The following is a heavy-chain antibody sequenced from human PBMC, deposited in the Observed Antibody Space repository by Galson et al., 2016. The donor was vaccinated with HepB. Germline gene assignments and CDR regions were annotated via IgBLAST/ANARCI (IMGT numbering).Heavy chain of an antibody. V-gene: IGHV1-69*06. Sequence: SVKVSCKASGGTFSNYAFSWVRQAPGQGLEWLGGIIPMFETGIYAQKFQDRITITADKSTSTVYMEVSSLRSGDTAVYYCARDRQNYYDTSSYSGASDYWGQGTLVTVSS. J-gene: IGHJ4*02. CDR1: GGTFSNYA. CDR2: IIPMFETG. CDR3: ARDRQNYYDTSSYSGASDY. D-gene: IGHD3-22*01.